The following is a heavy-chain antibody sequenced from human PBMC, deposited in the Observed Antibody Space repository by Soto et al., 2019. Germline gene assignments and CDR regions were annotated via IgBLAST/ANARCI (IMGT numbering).Heavy chain of an antibody. Sequence: ASVKVSCKASGYTSTSYAMHWVRQAPGQRLEWMGWINAGNGNTKYSQKFQGRVTITRDTSASTAYMELSSLRSEDTAVYYCARGRNPRIQLWVRAQEKQYYYYYYGMDVWGQGTTVTVSS. J-gene: IGHJ6*02. CDR2: INAGNGNT. V-gene: IGHV1-3*01. CDR1: GYTSTSYA. D-gene: IGHD5-18*01. CDR3: ARGRNPRIQLWVRAQEKQYYYYYYGMDV.